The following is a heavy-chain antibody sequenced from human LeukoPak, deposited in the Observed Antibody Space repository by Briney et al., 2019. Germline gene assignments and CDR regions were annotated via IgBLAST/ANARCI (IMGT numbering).Heavy chain of an antibody. CDR3: ARDPVGVRGVNYDDY. D-gene: IGHD3-10*01. V-gene: IGHV1-69*06. CDR1: GGTFSSYA. J-gene: IGHJ4*02. CDR2: IIPIFGTA. Sequence: GASVKVSCKASGGTFSSYAISWVRQAPGQRLEWMGGIIPIFGTANYAQKFQGRVTITADKSTSTAYMELSRLRSDDTAVYYCARDPVGVRGVNYDDYWGQGTLVTVSS.